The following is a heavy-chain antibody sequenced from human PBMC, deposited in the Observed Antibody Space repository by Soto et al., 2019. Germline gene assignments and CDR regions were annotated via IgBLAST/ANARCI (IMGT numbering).Heavy chain of an antibody. V-gene: IGHV1-18*01. CDR1: GGTFSSYA. CDR3: ASSVGHDAFDI. J-gene: IGHJ3*02. D-gene: IGHD1-26*01. Sequence: ASVKVSCKASGGTFSSYAISWVRQAPGQGLEWMGWIIAYNGNTNYAQKLQGRVTMTTDTSTSTAYMELRSLRSDDTAVYYCASSVGHDAFDIWGQGAMVTVSS. CDR2: IIAYNGNT.